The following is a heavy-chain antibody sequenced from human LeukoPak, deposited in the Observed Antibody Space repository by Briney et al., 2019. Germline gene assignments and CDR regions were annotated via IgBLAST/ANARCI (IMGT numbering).Heavy chain of an antibody. Sequence: GGSLRLSCAASGFTFSTYEMNWVRQAPGKGLEWVSYISSSGSTIYYADSVKGRFTISRDNAKNSLYLQMNSLRAEDTAVYYCARGRRDGYNFLEYYYYYMDVWGKGTTVTISS. J-gene: IGHJ6*03. CDR1: GFTFSTYE. V-gene: IGHV3-48*03. CDR3: ARGRRDGYNFLEYYYYYMDV. D-gene: IGHD5-24*01. CDR2: ISSSGSTI.